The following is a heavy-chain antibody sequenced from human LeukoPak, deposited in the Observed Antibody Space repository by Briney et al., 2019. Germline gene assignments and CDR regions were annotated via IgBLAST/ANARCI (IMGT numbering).Heavy chain of an antibody. D-gene: IGHD6-19*01. Sequence: SETLSLTCTVSGDSISTYYWNWIRQPAGKGLEWIGRIYTTGSTNYNPSLKSRVTMSVDTSKNQFSLKLSSVTAADTAVYYCARMMIAVAHNPSWYFDLWGRGTLVTVSS. CDR3: ARMMIAVAHNPSWYFDL. V-gene: IGHV4-4*07. J-gene: IGHJ2*01. CDR1: GDSISTYY. CDR2: IYTTGST.